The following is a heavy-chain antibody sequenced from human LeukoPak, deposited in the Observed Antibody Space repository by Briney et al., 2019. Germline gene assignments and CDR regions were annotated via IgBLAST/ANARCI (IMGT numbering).Heavy chain of an antibody. CDR2: ISYDGSNK. J-gene: IGHJ3*02. CDR3: ARDRVPQAGYDAFDI. D-gene: IGHD2-15*01. Sequence: QSGGSLRLSCAASGFTFSSYAMHWVRQAPGKGLEWVAVISYDGSNKYYADSVKGRFTISRDNAKNSLYLQMNSLRAEDTAVYYCARDRVPQAGYDAFDIWGQGAMVTVSS. V-gene: IGHV3-30-3*01. CDR1: GFTFSSYA.